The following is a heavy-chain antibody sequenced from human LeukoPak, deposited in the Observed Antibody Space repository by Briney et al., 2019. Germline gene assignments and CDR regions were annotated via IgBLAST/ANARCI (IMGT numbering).Heavy chain of an antibody. J-gene: IGHJ4*02. CDR1: GFTFSSYW. V-gene: IGHV3-7*01. CDR2: IQQDGGEK. Sequence: GGSLRLSCAASGFTFSSYWMSWVRQAPGKGLEWVANIQQDGGEKYYVDSVKGRFTISRDNAKNSLYLQMNSLRVEDTAVYYCARELGSYSSSSQGDYWGQGTLVTVSS. D-gene: IGHD6-6*01. CDR3: ARELGSYSSSSQGDY.